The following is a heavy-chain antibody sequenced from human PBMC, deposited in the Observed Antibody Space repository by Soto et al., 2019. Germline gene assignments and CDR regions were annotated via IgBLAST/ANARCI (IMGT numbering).Heavy chain of an antibody. D-gene: IGHD2-8*01. V-gene: IGHV4-61*01. CDR2: ISYSGST. CDR1: GGSVSSGTYY. CDR3: AREWSYFDY. Sequence: PSETLSLTCTVSGGSVSSGTYYWSWIRQPPGKGLEWIGYISYSGSTNYNPSLKSRVTISVDTSQNQFSLNLFSVSAADTAVYYCAREWSYFDYWGQGTLVTVSS. J-gene: IGHJ4*02.